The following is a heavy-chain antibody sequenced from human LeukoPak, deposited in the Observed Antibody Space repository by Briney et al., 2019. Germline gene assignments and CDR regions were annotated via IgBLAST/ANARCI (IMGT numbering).Heavy chain of an antibody. CDR2: IYYSGST. Sequence: SETLSLTCTVSGGSISSYYWSWIRQPPGKGLEWIGYIYYSGSTNYNPSLKSRVTISVDTSKNQFSLKLSSVTAADTAVYYCAGGERVLRYFDWLLFFGYWGQGTLVTVSS. D-gene: IGHD3-9*01. J-gene: IGHJ4*02. CDR3: AGGERVLRYFDWLLFFGY. V-gene: IGHV4-59*08. CDR1: GGSISSYY.